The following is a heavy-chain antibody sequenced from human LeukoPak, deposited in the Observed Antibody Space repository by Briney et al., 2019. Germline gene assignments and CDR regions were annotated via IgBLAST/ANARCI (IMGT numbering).Heavy chain of an antibody. CDR3: AKERAGYTNPYYFDY. D-gene: IGHD3-16*02. V-gene: IGHV3-23*01. Sequence: PGGSLRLSCAASGFTFSNYAMSWVRQAPGKGLEWVSTISGSGANTYYADSVRGRFTISRDNSKNTLYLHMNSLRAEVTAVYSCAKERAGYTNPYYFDYWGQGTLVTVSS. J-gene: IGHJ4*02. CDR1: GFTFSNYA. CDR2: ISGSGANT.